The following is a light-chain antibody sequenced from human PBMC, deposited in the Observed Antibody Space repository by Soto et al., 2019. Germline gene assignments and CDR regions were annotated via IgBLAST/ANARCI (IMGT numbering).Light chain of an antibody. V-gene: IGLV1-44*01. CDR2: SNN. J-gene: IGLJ2*01. CDR3: AAWDDSLNGVV. CDR1: SSNIGSKT. Sequence: QSVLTQPPSASGTPGQRVTISCSGSSSNIGSKTVNWYQQLPGTAPKLLIYSNNQRPSGVPDRFSGSKSGTSASLAISGLQSEDAADSYCAAWDDSLNGVVFGGGTKVTVL.